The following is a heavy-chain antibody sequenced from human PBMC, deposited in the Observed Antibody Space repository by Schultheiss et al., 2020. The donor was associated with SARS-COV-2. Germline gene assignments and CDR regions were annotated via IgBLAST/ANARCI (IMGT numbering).Heavy chain of an antibody. J-gene: IGHJ2*01. CDR3: AKVTSRSTYYYDSSGYKPNWYFDL. D-gene: IGHD3-22*01. CDR2: ISYDGSNK. V-gene: IGHV3-30*04. Sequence: GGSLRLSCAASGFTFSSYAMHWVRQAPGKGLEWVAVISYDGSNKYYADSVKGRFTISRDNSKNTLYLQMNSLRAEDTAVYYCAKVTSRSTYYYDSSGYKPNWYFDLWGRGTLVTVSS. CDR1: GFTFSSYA.